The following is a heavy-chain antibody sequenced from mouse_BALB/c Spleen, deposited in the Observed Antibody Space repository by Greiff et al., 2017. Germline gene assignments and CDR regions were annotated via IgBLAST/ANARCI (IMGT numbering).Heavy chain of an antibody. J-gene: IGHJ2*01. CDR2: IYPYNGGT. D-gene: IGHD1-2*01. Sequence: EVQRVESGPELVKPGASVKISCKASGYTFTDYNMHWVKQSHGKSLEWIGYIYPYNGGTGYNQKFKSKATLTVDNSSSTAYMELRSLTSEDSAVYYCARSILRYYFDYWGQGTTLTVSS. CDR3: ARSILRYYFDY. V-gene: IGHV1S29*02. CDR1: GYTFTDYN.